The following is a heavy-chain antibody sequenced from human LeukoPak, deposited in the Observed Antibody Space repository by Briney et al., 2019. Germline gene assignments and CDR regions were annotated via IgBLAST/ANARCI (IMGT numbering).Heavy chain of an antibody. CDR1: GFTFDDYA. CDR2: ISWISGSI. V-gene: IGHV3-9*01. J-gene: IGHJ4*02. CDR3: AKDIGSGSYYNFGY. Sequence: GRSLRLSCAASGFTFDDYAMHWVRQAPGKGLEWVSGISWISGSIGYADSVKGRFTISRDNAKNSLYLQMNSLRAEDTALYYCAKDIGSGSYYNFGYWGQGTLVTVSS. D-gene: IGHD1-26*01.